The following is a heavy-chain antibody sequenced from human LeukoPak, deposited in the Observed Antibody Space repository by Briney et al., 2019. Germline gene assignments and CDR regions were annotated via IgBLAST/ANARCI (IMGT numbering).Heavy chain of an antibody. D-gene: IGHD1-26*01. CDR1: GSTFTGYY. CDR3: ARDHTGSYWGAFDI. V-gene: IGHV1-2*02. J-gene: IGHJ3*02. Sequence: ASVKVSCKASGSTFTGYYMHWVRQAPGQGLEWMGWINPNSGDTNYAQKFQGRVTMTRGTSISTAYMELSRLRSDDTAVYYCARDHTGSYWGAFDIWGQGTMVTVSS. CDR2: INPNSGDT.